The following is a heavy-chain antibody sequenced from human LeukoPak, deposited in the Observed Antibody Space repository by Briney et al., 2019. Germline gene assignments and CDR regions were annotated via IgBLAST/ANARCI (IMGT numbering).Heavy chain of an antibody. CDR1: GFTFDDYA. V-gene: IGHV3-9*01. D-gene: IGHD4-17*01. J-gene: IGHJ3*01. CDR2: ISWNSGSI. Sequence: GRSLRLSCAASGFTFDDYAMHWVRQAPGKGLEWVSGISWNSGSIGYADSVKGRFTISRDNAKNSLYLQMNSLRAEDTAVYYCARSGASPLSTVPRWGQGTMVTVSS. CDR3: ARSGASPLSTVPR.